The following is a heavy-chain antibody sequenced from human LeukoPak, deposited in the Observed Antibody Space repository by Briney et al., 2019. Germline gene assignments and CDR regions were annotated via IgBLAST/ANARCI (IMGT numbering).Heavy chain of an antibody. V-gene: IGHV3-33*01. CDR1: GFTFSGSG. CDR3: ARDPHYYDSSSYSNY. Sequence: PGGSLRLSCAASGFTFSGSGIHWVRQAPGKGLEWVAAIWYDGSNQHYADSVKGRFTISRDTSKNTLYLQMNTLRAEDTAVYYCARDPHYYDSSSYSNYWGQGTLVTVSS. CDR2: IWYDGSNQ. J-gene: IGHJ4*02. D-gene: IGHD3-22*01.